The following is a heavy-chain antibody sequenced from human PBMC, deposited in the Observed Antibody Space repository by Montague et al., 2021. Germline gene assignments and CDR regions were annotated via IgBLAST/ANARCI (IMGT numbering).Heavy chain of an antibody. J-gene: IGHJ4*02. CDR1: GFTFSNYW. D-gene: IGHD7-27*01. Sequence: SLRLSCAASGFTFSNYWMHWVRQAPGKGLLWVSRISPDGSWTNYADSVRGRFTISRDNTKNTLYLQMSSLRAEGTALYYCVRDLNWAVDYWGQGTLVTVSS. CDR2: ISPDGSWT. CDR3: VRDLNWAVDY. V-gene: IGHV3-74*01.